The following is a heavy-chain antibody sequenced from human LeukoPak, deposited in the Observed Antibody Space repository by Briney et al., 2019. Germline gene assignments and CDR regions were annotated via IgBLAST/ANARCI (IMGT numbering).Heavy chain of an antibody. D-gene: IGHD6-6*01. CDR1: GYTLTDYY. J-gene: IGHJ4*02. CDR3: ARFIMGEQLVPYHFDY. CDR2: ISAYNGNT. Sequence: ASVKVSCKASGYTLTDYYMHWVRQAPGQGLEWMGWISAYNGNTNYAQKLQGRVTMTTDTSTSTAYMELRSLRSDDTAVYYCARFIMGEQLVPYHFDYWGQGTLVTVSS. V-gene: IGHV1-18*04.